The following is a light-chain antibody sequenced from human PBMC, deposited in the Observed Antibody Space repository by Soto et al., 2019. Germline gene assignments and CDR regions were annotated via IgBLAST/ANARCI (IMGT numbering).Light chain of an antibody. J-gene: IGKJ4*01. CDR3: QQRSNWPPVT. CDR1: QSVSSY. CDR2: DAS. Sequence: EIVLTQSPATLSLSPGERATLSCRASQSVSSYFAWYQQKPGQAPRLLIYDASNRATGIPARFSGSGSGTDFTLTSSSLEPEDFANYYCQQRSNWPPVTFGGGTKVEIK. V-gene: IGKV3-11*01.